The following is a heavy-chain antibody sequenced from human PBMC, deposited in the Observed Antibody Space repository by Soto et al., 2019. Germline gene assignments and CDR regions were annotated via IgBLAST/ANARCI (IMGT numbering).Heavy chain of an antibody. CDR3: AGGSSTEIRDY. CDR2: ISYDGSNK. D-gene: IGHD6-13*01. V-gene: IGHV3-30-3*01. CDR1: GFTFSSYS. Sequence: GGSLRLSCAASGFTFSSYSMHWVRQAPGKGLEWVAVISYDGSNKYYADSVKGRFTISRDNSKNTLYLQMNSLRAEDTAVYYCAGGSSTEIRDYWGQGTLVTVSS. J-gene: IGHJ4*02.